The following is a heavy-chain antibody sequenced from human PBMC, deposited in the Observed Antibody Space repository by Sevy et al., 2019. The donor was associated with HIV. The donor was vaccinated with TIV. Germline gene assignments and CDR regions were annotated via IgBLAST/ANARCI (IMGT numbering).Heavy chain of an antibody. J-gene: IGHJ4*02. V-gene: IGHV1-8*01. CDR2: VIPNSGQT. CDR1: GYTFTDYE. Sequence: ASVKVSCKASGYTFTDYEINWVRQASGQGLEWMGWVIPNSGQTAYAQKFQGRVTMTTSTSTGTAYMELSGLRSEDTATYYCATRVSCGGACYYLHYWGQGTLVTVSS. CDR3: ATRVSCGGACYYLHY. D-gene: IGHD2-21*02.